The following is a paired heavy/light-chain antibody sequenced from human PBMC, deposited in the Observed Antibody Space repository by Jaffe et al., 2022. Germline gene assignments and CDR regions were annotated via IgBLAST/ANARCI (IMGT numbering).Heavy chain of an antibody. D-gene: IGHD3-10*01. CDR2: IDTSGKII. V-gene: IGHV3-48*03. Sequence: EVQLVETGGGLVQPGGSLRLSCAASGFTFISHEMSWVRQAPGKGLEWISYIDTSGKIIYYGDSVKGRFTISRDNAQNSLYLQMNSLRAEDTAVYYCARNIYGSGTYPFDLWGQGTLVTVSS. CDR1: GFTFISHE. J-gene: IGHJ4*02. CDR3: ARNIYGSGTYPFDL.
Light chain of an antibody. V-gene: IGKV3-15*01. CDR1: QSVTSN. J-gene: IGKJ1*01. CDR3: QHYNNWPPTWT. Sequence: EIVMTQSPATLSVSPGERATLSCRASQSVTSNLAWYQQKPGQAPRLLIYGASTRATGIPARFSGTGSGTEFTLTISSLQSEDFAVYYCQHYNNWPPTWTFGQGTKVEIK. CDR2: GAS.